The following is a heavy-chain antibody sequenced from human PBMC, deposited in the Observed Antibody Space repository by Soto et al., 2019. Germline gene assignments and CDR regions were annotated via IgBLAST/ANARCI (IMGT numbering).Heavy chain of an antibody. CDR3: AKREAGPGSSGYDYALDY. CDR1: GFTVSSYA. Sequence: GGSLRLSCAASGFTVSSYAMSWVRQCPGKGLEWVSAISGSGGSTYYADSVKGWFTISRDNSKNTLYLQMNSLRAEDTAVYYCAKREAGPGSSGYDYALDYWGQGTLVTVSS. V-gene: IGHV3-23*01. D-gene: IGHD5-12*01. J-gene: IGHJ4*02. CDR2: ISGSGGST.